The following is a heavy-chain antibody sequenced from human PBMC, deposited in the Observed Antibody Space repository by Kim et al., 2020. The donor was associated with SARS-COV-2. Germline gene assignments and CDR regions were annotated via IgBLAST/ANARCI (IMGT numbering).Heavy chain of an antibody. D-gene: IGHD3-10*01. CDR3: AISYYYGSGSYFDY. CDR2: ISYDGSNK. Sequence: GGSLRLSCAASGFTFSSYAMHWVRQAPGKGLEWVAVISYDGSNKYYADSVKGRFTISRDNSKNTLYLQMNSLRAEDTAVYYCAISYYYGSGSYFDYWGQGTLVTVSS. J-gene: IGHJ4*02. CDR1: GFTFSSYA. V-gene: IGHV3-30*04.